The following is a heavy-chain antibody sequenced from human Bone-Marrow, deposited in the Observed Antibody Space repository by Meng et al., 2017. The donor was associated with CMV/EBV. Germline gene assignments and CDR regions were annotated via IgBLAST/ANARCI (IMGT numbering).Heavy chain of an antibody. CDR3: ARDPLFSSHVPYFDS. CDR2: ITATSDYI. D-gene: IGHD6-13*01. V-gene: IGHV3-21*01. Sequence: GESLKISCAASGFTFDDYAMHWVRHVPGKGLEWVASITATSDYIHYGDSVRGRFTISRDNAKNSLSLQMDGLRVEDTGVYFCARDPLFSSHVPYFDSWGQGVQVTVSS. CDR1: GFTFDDYA. J-gene: IGHJ4*02.